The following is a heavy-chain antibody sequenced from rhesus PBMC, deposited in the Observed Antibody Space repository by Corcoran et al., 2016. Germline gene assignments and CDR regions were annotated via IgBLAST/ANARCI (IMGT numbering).Heavy chain of an antibody. J-gene: IGHJ2*01. CDR2: IRSGGST. Sequence: QLQLQESGPGLVKPSETLSLTCAVSGGSISSNYWSWIRQPPGKGLEWIGRIRSGGSTNYNPSLKSRVTISIDTSKNQFSLKLSSVTAADTAVYYCARGLEPSWGYWYFDLWGPGTPITISS. CDR3: ARGLEPSWGYWYFDL. V-gene: IGHV4-160*01. D-gene: IGHD1-1*01. CDR1: GGSISSNY.